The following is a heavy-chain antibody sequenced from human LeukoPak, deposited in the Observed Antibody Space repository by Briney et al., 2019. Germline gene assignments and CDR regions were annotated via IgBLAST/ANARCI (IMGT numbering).Heavy chain of an antibody. CDR3: ATQVEYYDFWSGYYTGWFDP. D-gene: IGHD3-3*01. V-gene: IGHV3-23*01. J-gene: IGHJ5*02. CDR1: GFTFSSYA. CDR2: ISGSGGST. Sequence: GGSLRLSCAASGFTFSSYAMSWVRQAPGKGLEWVSAISGSGGSTYYADSVKGRFTISRDNPKNTLYLQMNSLRAEDTAVYYCATQVEYYDFWSGYYTGWFDPWGQGTLVTVSS.